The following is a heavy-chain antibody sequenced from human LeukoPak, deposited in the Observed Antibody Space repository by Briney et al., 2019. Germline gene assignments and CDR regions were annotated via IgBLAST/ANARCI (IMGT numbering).Heavy chain of an antibody. Sequence: PGGSLRLSCAASGFTFSSYWMSWVRQAPGKGLEWVANIKQDGSEKYYVDSVKGRFTISRDNAKNSLYLQMNSLRAEDTAVYYCARGLICSGGSCYGDYWGQGTLVTVSS. CDR3: ARGLICSGGSCYGDY. CDR1: GFTFSSYW. D-gene: IGHD2-15*01. CDR2: IKQDGSEK. J-gene: IGHJ4*02. V-gene: IGHV3-7*01.